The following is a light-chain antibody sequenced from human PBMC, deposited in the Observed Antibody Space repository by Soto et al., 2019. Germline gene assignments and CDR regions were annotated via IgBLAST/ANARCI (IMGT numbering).Light chain of an antibody. V-gene: IGLV2-11*01. J-gene: IGLJ2*01. CDR1: SSDVGGYNY. CDR2: DVS. Sequence: QSVLTQPRSVSGSPGQSVTISCTGTSSDVGGYNYVSWYQQHPGKAPKLMIYDVSKRPSGGPDRFSGSKSGNTASLTISGLQAEDEADYYCCSYAGSYTLVVGGGTKLTVL. CDR3: CSYAGSYTLV.